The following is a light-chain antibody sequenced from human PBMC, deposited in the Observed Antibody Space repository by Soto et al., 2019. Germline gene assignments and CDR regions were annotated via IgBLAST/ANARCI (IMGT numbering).Light chain of an antibody. CDR2: YNS. CDR3: QVWDVSSDHVL. Sequence: SYELTQPPSVSVAPGETATITCGGYDSVTKSVHWYQQKPGQAPVLVIYYNSDRPSGIPERFSGSKSGNTATLTITTVEAGDEADFYCQVWDVSSDHVLFGGGTKLTVL. CDR1: DSVTKS. V-gene: IGLV3-21*04. J-gene: IGLJ2*01.